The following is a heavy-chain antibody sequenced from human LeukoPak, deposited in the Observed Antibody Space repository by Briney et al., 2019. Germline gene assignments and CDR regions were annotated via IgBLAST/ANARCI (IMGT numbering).Heavy chain of an antibody. CDR2: IIPIFDSA. Sequence: ASVKVSCKASGFTFTGYCMHWVRQAPGQGLEWMGGIIPIFDSANYAQKFQGRVTITADKSTSTAYMELSSLRSEDTAVYYCARGYVVVVAATRSVAPSYYMDVWGKGTTVTVSS. CDR1: GFTFTGYC. J-gene: IGHJ6*03. V-gene: IGHV1-69*06. CDR3: ARGYVVVVAATRSVAPSYYMDV. D-gene: IGHD2-15*01.